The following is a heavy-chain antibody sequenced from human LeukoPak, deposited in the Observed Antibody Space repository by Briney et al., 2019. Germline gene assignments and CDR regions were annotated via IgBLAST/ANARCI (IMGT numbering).Heavy chain of an antibody. D-gene: IGHD3-22*01. Sequence: GESLKISCKGSGYSFTSYWISWVRQMPGKGLEWMGRIDPSDSYTNYSPSFQGHVTISADKPISTAYLQWSSLKASDTAMYYCARQPDVVVITSNWFDPWGQGTLVTVSS. CDR1: GYSFTSYW. CDR2: IDPSDSYT. CDR3: ARQPDVVVITSNWFDP. J-gene: IGHJ5*02. V-gene: IGHV5-10-1*01.